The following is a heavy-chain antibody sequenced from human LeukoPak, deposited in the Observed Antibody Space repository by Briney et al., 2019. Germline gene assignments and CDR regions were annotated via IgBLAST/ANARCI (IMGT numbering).Heavy chain of an antibody. CDR3: ARRGRGPYLDY. CDR2: IHYSGRP. J-gene: IGHJ4*02. V-gene: IGHV4-39*01. D-gene: IGHD1-26*01. Sequence: SETLSLTCFVSGDSISHTSYYWTWIRQPPGKGLEWIGSIHYSGRPYYFPSLKSRVTISVDTSKDQFSLKLAPVTAADTAVYYCARRGRGPYLDYWGQGTLVTVSS. CDR1: GDSISHTSYY.